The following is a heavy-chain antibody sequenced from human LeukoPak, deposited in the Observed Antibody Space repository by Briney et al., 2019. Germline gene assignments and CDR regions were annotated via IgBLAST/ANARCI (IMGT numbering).Heavy chain of an antibody. Sequence: PSETLSLTCTVSGGSISSGGYYWSWIRQHPGKGLEWIGYIYYSGSTYYNPSLQSRVTISVDTSKNQFSLKLSSVTAADTAVYYCARGFTTGSSYYYYYMDVWGKGTTVTVSS. J-gene: IGHJ6*03. V-gene: IGHV4-31*03. D-gene: IGHD4-17*01. CDR3: ARGFTTGSSYYYYYMDV. CDR1: GGSISSGGYY. CDR2: IYYSGST.